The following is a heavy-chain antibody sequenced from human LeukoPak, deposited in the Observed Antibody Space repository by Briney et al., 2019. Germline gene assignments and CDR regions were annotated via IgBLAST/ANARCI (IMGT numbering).Heavy chain of an antibody. CDR1: GFTFSSYW. CDR2: IKQDGSDK. CDR3: LTSTRSHRFDY. J-gene: IGHJ4*02. V-gene: IGHV3-7*01. D-gene: IGHD2-15*01. Sequence: GGSLRLSCAASGFTFSSYWMCWVRQAPGKGLEWVAIIKQDGSDKYYVDSVEGRFIISRDNAKNSLYLQMNSLRAEDTAVYYCLTSTRSHRFDYWGQGTLDTVSS.